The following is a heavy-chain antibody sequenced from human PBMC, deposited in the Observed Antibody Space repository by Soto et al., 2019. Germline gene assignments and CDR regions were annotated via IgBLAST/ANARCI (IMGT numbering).Heavy chain of an antibody. J-gene: IGHJ2*01. D-gene: IGHD5-12*01. V-gene: IGHV1-69*12. CDR3: ARGNHRWLQLWYFDL. Sequence: QVQLVQSGAEVKKPGSSVKVSCKASGGTFSNYPISWVRQARGQGLEWMGGIIPFFGTVNYAQKFQGRVTITADEATSTAYMELSSLRSEDTAVYYCARGNHRWLQLWYFDLWGRGTLVTVSS. CDR1: GGTFSNYP. CDR2: IIPFFGTV.